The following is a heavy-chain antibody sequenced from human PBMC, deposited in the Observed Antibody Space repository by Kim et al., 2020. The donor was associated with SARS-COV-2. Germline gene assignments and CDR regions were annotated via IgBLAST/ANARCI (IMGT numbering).Heavy chain of an antibody. CDR3: ARHGQDAYRLLDF. D-gene: IGHD2-2*01. J-gene: IGHJ4*02. V-gene: IGHV5-51*01. Sequence: YSPSIQGQVTISVDKSTSTVYLYWNSLKASDTAMYYCARHGQDAYRLLDFWGQGTPVTVSS.